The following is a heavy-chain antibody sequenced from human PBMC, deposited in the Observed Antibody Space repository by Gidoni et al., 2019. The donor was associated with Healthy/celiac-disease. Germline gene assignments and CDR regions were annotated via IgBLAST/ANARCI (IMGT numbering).Heavy chain of an antibody. CDR2: IYYSGST. Sequence: QVQLQESGPGLVKPSQPLSLTCTVSGGSISSGGYYWSWIRQHPGKGLEWIGYIYYSGSTYYNPSLKSRVTISVDTSKNQFSLKLSSVTAADTAVYYCASLAYCGGDCYSGSDYWGQGTLVTVSS. D-gene: IGHD2-21*02. CDR3: ASLAYCGGDCYSGSDY. CDR1: GGSISSGGYY. J-gene: IGHJ4*02. V-gene: IGHV4-31*03.